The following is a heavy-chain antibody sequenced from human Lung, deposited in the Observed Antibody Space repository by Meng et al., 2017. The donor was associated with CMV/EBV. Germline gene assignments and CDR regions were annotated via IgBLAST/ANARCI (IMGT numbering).Heavy chain of an antibody. D-gene: IGHD6-19*01. CDR3: ARPDDSSGWYMPFDY. CDR1: GGSISSSSYY. CDR2: IYYSGST. J-gene: IGHJ4*02. Sequence: GSXRLXCTVSGGSISSSSYYWGWIRQPPGKGLEWIGSIYYSGSTYYNPSLKSRVTISVDTSKNQFSLKLSSVTAADTAVYYCARPDDSSGWYMPFDYLGQGXLVTVSS. V-gene: IGHV4-39*01.